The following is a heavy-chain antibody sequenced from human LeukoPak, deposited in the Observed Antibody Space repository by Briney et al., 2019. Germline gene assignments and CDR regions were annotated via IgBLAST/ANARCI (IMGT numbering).Heavy chain of an antibody. CDR2: ISSSGSLI. CDR3: AREGRGWLGKVGSTIDY. CDR1: GFTFSDHY. Sequence: GGSLRLSCAASGFTFSDHYMNWIRQAPGKGLEWVSYISSSGSLIYYADSVKGRFTISRDNAKNSLYLKMNSLRAEDTAVYYCAREGRGWLGKVGSTIDYWGQGTLVTVSS. D-gene: IGHD1-26*01. V-gene: IGHV3-11*01. J-gene: IGHJ4*02.